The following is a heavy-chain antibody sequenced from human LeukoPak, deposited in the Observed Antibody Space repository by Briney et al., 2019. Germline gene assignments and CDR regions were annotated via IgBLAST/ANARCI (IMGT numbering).Heavy chain of an antibody. CDR3: ARPRGLDY. V-gene: IGHV3-7*04. D-gene: IGHD3-16*01. J-gene: IGHJ4*02. CDR1: GFTLSTYW. Sequence: GGSLRLSCAASGFTLSTYWMTWVRQAPGKGLEWVANIKQDGSDKYYVDSVKGRFPISRDNAKNSLFLQMNSLRDEDTAVYYCARPRGLDYWGQGTLVTVSS. CDR2: IKQDGSDK.